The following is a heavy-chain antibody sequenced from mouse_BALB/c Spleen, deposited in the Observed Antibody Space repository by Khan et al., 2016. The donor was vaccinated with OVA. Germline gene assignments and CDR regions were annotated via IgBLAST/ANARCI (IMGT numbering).Heavy chain of an antibody. CDR2: IWGDGST. CDR3: ARELRLGGFAY. Sequence: VNVVESGPGLVAPSQSLSITCTVSGFSLTGYGVNWVRQPPGKGLEWLGMIWGDGSTDYNSALKSRLSINKDNSKSQVFLKMNSLQTDDTARYYCARELRLGGFAYWGQGTLVTVSA. J-gene: IGHJ3*01. CDR1: GFSLTGYG. D-gene: IGHD1-2*01. V-gene: IGHV2-6-7*01.